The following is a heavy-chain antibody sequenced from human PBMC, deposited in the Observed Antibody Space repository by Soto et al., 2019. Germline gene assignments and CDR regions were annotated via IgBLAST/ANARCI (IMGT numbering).Heavy chain of an antibody. CDR2: IYYSGST. D-gene: IGHD3-22*01. CDR3: ARAPIGGGYYYYGMDV. Sequence: SETLSLTCTVFGGSISSGDYYWSWIRQPPGKGLEWIGYIYYSGSTYYNPSLKSRVTISVDTSKNQFSLKLSSVTAADTAVYYCARAPIGGGYYYYGMDVWGQGTTVTVSS. V-gene: IGHV4-30-4*01. CDR1: GGSISSGDYY. J-gene: IGHJ6*02.